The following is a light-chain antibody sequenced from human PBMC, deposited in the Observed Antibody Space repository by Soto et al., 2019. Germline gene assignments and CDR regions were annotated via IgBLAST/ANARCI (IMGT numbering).Light chain of an antibody. CDR1: SSNIGAGYD. J-gene: IGLJ1*01. CDR3: QSYDSSLSGYV. Sequence: QLVLTQPPSVSGAPGQRVTISCTGSSSNIGAGYDVHWYQQLPGTAPKLLIYGNSNRPSGVPDRISGSKSGTSASLAITGLQGEDEADYYCQSYDSSLSGYVFGTGTKVTVL. V-gene: IGLV1-40*01. CDR2: GNS.